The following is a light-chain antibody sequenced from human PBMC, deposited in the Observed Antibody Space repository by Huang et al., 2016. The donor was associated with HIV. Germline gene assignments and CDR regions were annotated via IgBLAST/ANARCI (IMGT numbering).Light chain of an antibody. V-gene: IGKV1-NL1*01. CDR3: QQYYITPPWT. CDR1: QGISNS. Sequence: DIQMTQSPSSLSASVGDRVTITCRASQGISNSLAWYQQKPGKAPKLLLFAASRLESGVPSRFSGSGSGTDYTLTISSLQPEDFATYYCQQYYITPPWTFGQGTKVERK. CDR2: AAS. J-gene: IGKJ1*01.